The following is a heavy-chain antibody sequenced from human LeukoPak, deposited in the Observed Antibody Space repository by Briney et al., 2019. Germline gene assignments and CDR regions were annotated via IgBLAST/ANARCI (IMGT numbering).Heavy chain of an antibody. Sequence: GGSLRLSCAASGFTFDDYAMHWVRQAPGKGLEWVSLISGDGGSTYYADSVKGRFTISRDNSKNSLYLQMNSLRTGDTALYYCAKDMWRFGELDYDYWGQGTLVTVSS. J-gene: IGHJ4*02. CDR3: AKDMWRFGELDYDY. D-gene: IGHD3-10*01. CDR2: ISGDGGST. CDR1: GFTFDDYA. V-gene: IGHV3-43*02.